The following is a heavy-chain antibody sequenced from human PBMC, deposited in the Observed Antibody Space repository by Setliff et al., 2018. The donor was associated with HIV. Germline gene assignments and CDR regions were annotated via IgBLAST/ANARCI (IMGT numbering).Heavy chain of an antibody. D-gene: IGHD4-4*01. Sequence: SETLSLTCSVSGASISSHYWNWIRQPPGKGLEWIGSFYYSGNTYYNPSLKSRVTISIDASRNQFSLKLSSVTAADTAVYYCAREPDSIPYDYWGQGTLVTVSS. CDR1: GASISSHY. CDR2: FYYSGNT. CDR3: AREPDSIPYDY. V-gene: IGHV4-39*07. J-gene: IGHJ4*02.